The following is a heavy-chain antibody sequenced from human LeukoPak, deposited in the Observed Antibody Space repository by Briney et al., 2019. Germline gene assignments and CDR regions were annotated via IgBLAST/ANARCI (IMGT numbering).Heavy chain of an antibody. CDR2: ISAYNGNT. CDR3: ARDSLRYYGSGSP. CDR1: GYTFPSYG. D-gene: IGHD3-10*01. J-gene: IGHJ5*02. Sequence: ASVKVSCKASGYTFPSYGITWVRQAPGQGLEWMGWISAYNGNTNYAQNLQGRVTMTTDTSTSTAYMELRSLRSDDTAVYYCARDSLRYYGSGSPWGQGTLVTVSS. V-gene: IGHV1-18*01.